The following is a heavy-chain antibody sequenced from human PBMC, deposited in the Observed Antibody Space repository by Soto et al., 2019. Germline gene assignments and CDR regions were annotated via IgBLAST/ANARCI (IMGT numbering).Heavy chain of an antibody. CDR1: GYTFTSYG. CDR3: ATLLVAATLDY. CDR2: ISAYDGNT. D-gene: IGHD2-15*01. V-gene: IGHV1-18*01. Sequence: ASVKVSCKASGYTFTSYGINWVRQAPGQGLEWLGWISAYDGNTNYAQKLQGRVTMTTDTSTSTAYMELRSLRSDDTAVYYWATLLVAATLDYWGQGTLVTVSS. J-gene: IGHJ4*02.